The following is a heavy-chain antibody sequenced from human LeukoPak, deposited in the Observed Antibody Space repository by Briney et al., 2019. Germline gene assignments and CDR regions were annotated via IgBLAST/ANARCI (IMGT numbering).Heavy chain of an antibody. V-gene: IGHV1-2*02. CDR1: GYTFTGYY. CDR2: INRNSGGT. CDR3: ARGQYSYGYNY. D-gene: IGHD5-18*01. Sequence: ASVKVSCKASGYTFTGYYMHWVRQAPGQGREWMGWINRNSGGTNYAQRFQGRVTMTRKTSISTAYMELSRLRSDDTAVYYCARGQYSYGYNYWGQGTLVTVSS. J-gene: IGHJ4*02.